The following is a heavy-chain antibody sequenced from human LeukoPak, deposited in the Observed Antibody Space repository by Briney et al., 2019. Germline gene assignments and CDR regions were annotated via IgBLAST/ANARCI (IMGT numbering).Heavy chain of an antibody. Sequence: GGSLRLSCAASGFTFSSYAMSWVRQAPGKGLEWVSAISGSGGSTYYVDSVKGRFTISRDNSKNTLYLQMNSLRAEDTAVYYCAKGGEVTIFGVVIMGSDYWGQGTLVTVSS. CDR2: ISGSGGST. D-gene: IGHD3-3*01. CDR3: AKGGEVTIFGVVIMGSDY. J-gene: IGHJ4*02. CDR1: GFTFSSYA. V-gene: IGHV3-23*01.